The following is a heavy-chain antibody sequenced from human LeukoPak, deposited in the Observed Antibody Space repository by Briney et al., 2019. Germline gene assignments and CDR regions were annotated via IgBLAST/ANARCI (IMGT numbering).Heavy chain of an antibody. Sequence: PGGSLRLSCAASGFTFRSYAMSWVRQAPGKGMEWVSAISGSGGSTYYADSVKGRFTISRDNSKHTLYLQMNSLRAEDTAVYYCAKYSRPNWFDPWGQGTLVTVSS. V-gene: IGHV3-23*01. D-gene: IGHD6-13*01. CDR3: AKYSRPNWFDP. CDR1: GFTFRSYA. J-gene: IGHJ5*02. CDR2: ISGSGGST.